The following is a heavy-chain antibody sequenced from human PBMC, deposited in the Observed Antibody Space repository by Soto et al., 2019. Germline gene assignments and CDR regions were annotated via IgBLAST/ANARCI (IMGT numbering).Heavy chain of an antibody. D-gene: IGHD6-19*01. V-gene: IGHV2-5*01. CDR2: IYWNDDK. Sequence: SGPTLVNPTQTLTLTCALSGFSVSARGVGVGWIRQPPGKALEWLAIIYWNDDKLYRPSLQSRLTITKDTSKNQVVLTMTNMDPVDTATYYCAHRPSGWYLFDYWGQGTLVTVSS. CDR1: GFSVSARGVG. CDR3: AHRPSGWYLFDY. J-gene: IGHJ4*02.